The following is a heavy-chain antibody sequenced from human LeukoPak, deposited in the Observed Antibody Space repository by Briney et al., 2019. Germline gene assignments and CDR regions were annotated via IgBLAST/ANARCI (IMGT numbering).Heavy chain of an antibody. CDR1: GGSISSSSYY. Sequence: SETLSLTCTVSGGSISSSSYYWGWIRQPPWKGLEWIGSSYYSGSTYYNPSLKSRVTISVDTSKNQFSLKLSSVTAADTAVYYCARAPFRVYYDSSGYYYQRVAFDYWGQGTLVTVSS. V-gene: IGHV4-39*01. D-gene: IGHD3-22*01. CDR3: ARAPFRVYYDSSGYYYQRVAFDY. CDR2: SYYSGST. J-gene: IGHJ4*02.